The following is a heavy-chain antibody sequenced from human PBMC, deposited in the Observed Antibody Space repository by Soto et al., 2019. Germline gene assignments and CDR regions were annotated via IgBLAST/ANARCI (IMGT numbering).Heavy chain of an antibody. V-gene: IGHV3-74*01. CDR3: ARGYCSGGSCYSELGAFDI. J-gene: IGHJ3*02. CDR2: INSDGSST. Sequence: GGSLRLSCAASGFTFSSYWMHWVRQAPGKGLVWVSRINSDGSSTSYADSVKGRFTISRDNAKNTLYLQMNSLRAEDTAVYYCARGYCSGGSCYSELGAFDIWGQGTMVTVSS. D-gene: IGHD2-15*01. CDR1: GFTFSSYW.